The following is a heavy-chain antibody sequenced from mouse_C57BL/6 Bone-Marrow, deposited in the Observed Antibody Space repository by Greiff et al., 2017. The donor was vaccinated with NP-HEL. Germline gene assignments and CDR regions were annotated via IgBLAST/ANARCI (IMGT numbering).Heavy chain of an antibody. CDR2: INPSSGYT. D-gene: IGHD1-1*01. Sequence: VQLQQSGAELARPGASVKMSCKASGYTFTSYTMHWVKQRPGQGLEWIGDINPSSGYTKYNQKFKDKATLTADKSSSTAYMQLSSLTSEDSAVYYCARWDPVVTTRAMDYWGQGTSVTVSS. V-gene: IGHV1-4*01. J-gene: IGHJ4*01. CDR1: GYTFTSYT. CDR3: ARWDPVVTTRAMDY.